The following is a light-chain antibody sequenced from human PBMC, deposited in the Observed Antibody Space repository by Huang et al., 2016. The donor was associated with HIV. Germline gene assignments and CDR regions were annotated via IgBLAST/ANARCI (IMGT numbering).Light chain of an antibody. V-gene: IGKV3-15*01. J-gene: IGKJ3*01. CDR3: QQYNNRPPG. Sequence: EIVMTQSPATLSVSPGEGATLSCRPSQSINSNLAWYQQKPGQVPRLLIYGASTRATGVPGRFSGSGSGTEFTLTISSLQSEDFAVYYCQQYNNRPPGFGPGTKVDIK. CDR1: QSINSN. CDR2: GAS.